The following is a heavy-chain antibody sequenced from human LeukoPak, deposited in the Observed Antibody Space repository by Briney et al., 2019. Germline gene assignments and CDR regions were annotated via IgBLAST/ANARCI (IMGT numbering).Heavy chain of an antibody. CDR2: IYYSGST. CDR3: ARDRHGSGSAHTFDP. V-gene: IGHV4-59*01. Sequence: SETLSLTCTVSGGSISSYYWSWIRQPPGKGLEWSAYIYYSGSTNYNPSLKSRVTISIDTSKNQFSLKLSSVTAADTAVYYCARDRHGSGSAHTFDPWGQGTLVTVSS. CDR1: GGSISSYY. D-gene: IGHD3-10*01. J-gene: IGHJ5*02.